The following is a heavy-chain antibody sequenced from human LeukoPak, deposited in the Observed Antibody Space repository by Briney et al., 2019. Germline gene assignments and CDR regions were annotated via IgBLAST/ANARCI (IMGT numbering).Heavy chain of an antibody. CDR1: GFTFSSYE. D-gene: IGHD3-16*01. CDR3: ARAPWYGNSYAN. V-gene: IGHV3-7*04. CDR2: IKADGSEK. J-gene: IGHJ4*02. Sequence: PGGSLRLSCAASGFTFSSYEMNWVRQAPGKGLEWVADIKADGSEKRYVDSVKGRFTISRDNAKNSLYLQMNSLTAEDTAVYYCARAPWYGNSYANGGQGTLVTVSS.